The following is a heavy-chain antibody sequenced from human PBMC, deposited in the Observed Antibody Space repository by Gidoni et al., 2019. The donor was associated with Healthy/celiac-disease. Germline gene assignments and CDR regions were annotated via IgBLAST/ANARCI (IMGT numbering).Heavy chain of an antibody. CDR2: ISSSSSYI. V-gene: IGHV3-21*01. Sequence: EVQLVESGGGMVKPGGSLRLSCAASGFTFSSYSMNWVRQAPGKGLEWVSSISSSSSYIYYADSVKGRFTISRDNAKNSLYLQMNSLRAEDTAVYYCAREEMAYDAFDIWGQGTMVTVSS. CDR3: AREEMAYDAFDI. CDR1: GFTFSSYS. J-gene: IGHJ3*02.